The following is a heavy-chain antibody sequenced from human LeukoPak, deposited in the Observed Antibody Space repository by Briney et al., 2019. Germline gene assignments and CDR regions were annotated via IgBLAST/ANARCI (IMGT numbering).Heavy chain of an antibody. D-gene: IGHD1-20*01. CDR2: ISSSGRLM. CDR3: ARDTNNGLDV. Sequence: GGSLRLSCAASGFTFSNYAMSWVRQAPGKGLEWVSHISSSGRLMQYADSVRGRFTITRDNAQNFMSLQMNNLKPEDTVVYYCARDTNNGLDVWGRGTTVTVS. J-gene: IGHJ6*02. V-gene: IGHV3-11*01. CDR1: GFTFSNYA.